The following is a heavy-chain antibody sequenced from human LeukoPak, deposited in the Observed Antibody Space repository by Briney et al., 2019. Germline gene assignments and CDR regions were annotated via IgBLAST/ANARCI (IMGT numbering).Heavy chain of an antibody. V-gene: IGHV3-11*04. CDR3: ARRAMVRGVGYYMDV. CDR2: ISSSGSTI. D-gene: IGHD3-10*01. CDR1: GFTFSDHY. J-gene: IGHJ6*03. Sequence: PGGSLRLSCAASGFTFSDHYMSWIRQAPGKGLEWVSYISSSGSTIYYADSVKGRFTISRDNARNSLYLQMNSLRAEDTAVYYCARRAMVRGVGYYMDVWGKGTTVTVSS.